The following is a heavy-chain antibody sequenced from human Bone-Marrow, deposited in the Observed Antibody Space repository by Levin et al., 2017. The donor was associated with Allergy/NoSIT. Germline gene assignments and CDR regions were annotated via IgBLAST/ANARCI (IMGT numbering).Heavy chain of an antibody. Sequence: GGSLRLSCAASGFTFSNYAVHWVRQAPGKGLEWLAVISYDGSSKFYADSVKGRFTISRDSSKNTVFLQLNSLRPEDTGVYYCARDEAAGSVITTSGYWGQGTLVTVSS. J-gene: IGHJ4*02. V-gene: IGHV3-30*04. CDR2: ISYDGSSK. CDR1: GFTFSNYA. CDR3: ARDEAAGSVITTSGY. D-gene: IGHD3-22*01.